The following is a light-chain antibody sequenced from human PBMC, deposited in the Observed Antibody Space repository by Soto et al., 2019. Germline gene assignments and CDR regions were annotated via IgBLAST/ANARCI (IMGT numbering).Light chain of an antibody. CDR2: AAS. CDR1: QGISSY. Sequence: DIQLTQSPSFLSASVGDRVTITCRASQGISSYLAWDQQKPGKAPKLLIYAASTLQSGVPSGFSGSGSGTEFTLTISSLQPEDFATYYCQQLNSYPPTFGQGTKVEIK. J-gene: IGKJ1*01. V-gene: IGKV1-9*01. CDR3: QQLNSYPPT.